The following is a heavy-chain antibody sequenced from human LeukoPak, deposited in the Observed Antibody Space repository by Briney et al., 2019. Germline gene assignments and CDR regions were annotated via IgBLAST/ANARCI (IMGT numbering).Heavy chain of an antibody. Sequence: GRSLRLSCAASGFTFSSYAMHWVRQAPGKGLEWVAVISYDGSNKYYADSVEGRFTISRDNSKNTLYLQMNSLRAEDTAVYYCARDDWEYSSGYSPMDYWGQGTLVTVSS. J-gene: IGHJ4*02. CDR1: GFTFSSYA. D-gene: IGHD3-22*01. V-gene: IGHV3-30-3*01. CDR2: ISYDGSNK. CDR3: ARDDWEYSSGYSPMDY.